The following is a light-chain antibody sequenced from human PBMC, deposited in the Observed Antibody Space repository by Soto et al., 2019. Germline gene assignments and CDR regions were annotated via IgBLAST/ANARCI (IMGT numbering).Light chain of an antibody. V-gene: IGLV2-14*01. CDR2: DVY. J-gene: IGLJ1*01. Sequence: QSALTQPASVSGSPGQSITISCTGTSSDVGGFNYVSWYQQHPGKAPKLLIFDVYSRPSGISNRFSGSKSGNTASLTISGLQAEDEADYYCSSYTTSSSYVFGGATKVTVL. CDR1: SSDVGGFNY. CDR3: SSYTTSSSYV.